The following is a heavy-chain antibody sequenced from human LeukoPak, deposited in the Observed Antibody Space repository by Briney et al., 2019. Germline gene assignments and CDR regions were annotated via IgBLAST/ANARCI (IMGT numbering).Heavy chain of an antibody. Sequence: ASVKVSCKASGDSISKFAVSWVRQAPGQGLQWMGGIIPIFGTADYAQKFQGRVTITADEATCTTYMELSSLKSEDTAIYYCTTRSCGAGACSSSFYYYYGLHFWGQGTTVSVSS. CDR2: IIPIFGTA. CDR3: TTRSCGAGACSSSFYYYYGLHF. CDR1: GDSISKFA. D-gene: IGHD3-16*01. J-gene: IGHJ6*02. V-gene: IGHV1-69*01.